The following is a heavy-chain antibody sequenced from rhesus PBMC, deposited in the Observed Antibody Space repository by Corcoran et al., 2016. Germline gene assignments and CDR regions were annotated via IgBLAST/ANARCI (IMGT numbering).Heavy chain of an antibody. J-gene: IGHJ5-1*01. D-gene: IGHD5-42*01. V-gene: IGHV4-169*01. Sequence: QLQLQESGPGLVKPSETLSLTCAASGGSISSSYWRWIRQAPGKGLEWIGYIYGGGSSTNYNTSLKSPVTLSVDTSKNQLSLKLSSVTAADTAVYYCARGGGYSGYNNRFDVWGAGVLVTVSS. CDR2: IYGGGSST. CDR3: ARGGGYSGYNNRFDV. CDR1: GGSISSSY.